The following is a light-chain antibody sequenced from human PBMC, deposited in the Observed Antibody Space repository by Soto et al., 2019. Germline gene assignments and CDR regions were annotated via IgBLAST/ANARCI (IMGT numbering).Light chain of an antibody. CDR1: SSDVGGYNY. CDR2: DVS. Sequence: QSVLTQPRSVSGSPGQSVTISCTGTSSDVGGYNYVSWYQQYPGKAPKLRIYDVSKRPSGVPDRFSGSKSGNTASLTISGLQAEDEADYFCCSYAGSYTVVFGGGTKLTVL. V-gene: IGLV2-11*01. J-gene: IGLJ2*01. CDR3: CSYAGSYTVV.